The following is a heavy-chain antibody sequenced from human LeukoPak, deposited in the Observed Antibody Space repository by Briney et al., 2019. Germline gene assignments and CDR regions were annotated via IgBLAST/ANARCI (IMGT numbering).Heavy chain of an antibody. D-gene: IGHD3-22*01. CDR1: GYTFTNYG. CDR3: RRGYYYESSGYRH. J-gene: IGHJ4*02. Sequence: GASGTVSCKASGYTFTNYGITWVRLAPGPGIEWMGVISTYSGNTDGTKKYAQKVQGSVIMTTDKYTSTAYRELGSLRSDHTAVYYCRRGYYYESSGYRHWGQGNLVTVSS. V-gene: IGHV1-18*01. CDR2: ISTYSGNTDGTK.